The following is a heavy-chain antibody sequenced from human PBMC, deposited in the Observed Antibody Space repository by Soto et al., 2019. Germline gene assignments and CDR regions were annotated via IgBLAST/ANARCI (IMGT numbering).Heavy chain of an antibody. CDR1: GGTFSSYA. Sequence: QVQLAQSGAEVKKPGSSVKVSCKASGGTFSSYAISWVRQAPGQGLEWMGGIIPIFGTANYAQKFQGRVTITADESTSTAYMELSSLRSEDTAVYYCAREGVDPRIAAAFDYWGQGTLVTVSS. J-gene: IGHJ4*02. V-gene: IGHV1-69*01. CDR2: IIPIFGTA. CDR3: AREGVDPRIAAAFDY. D-gene: IGHD6-13*01.